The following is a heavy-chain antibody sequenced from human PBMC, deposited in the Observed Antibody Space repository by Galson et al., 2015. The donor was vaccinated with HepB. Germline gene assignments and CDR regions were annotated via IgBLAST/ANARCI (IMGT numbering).Heavy chain of an antibody. V-gene: IGHV3-21*01. D-gene: IGHD3-10*01. CDR3: ARSGEKLLWFGELLGGDFDY. Sequence: SLRLSCAASGFTFSSYSMNWVRQAPGKGLEWVSSISSSSSYIYYADSVKGRFTISRDNAKNSLYLQMNSLRAEDTAVYYCARSGEKLLWFGELLGGDFDYWGQGTLVTVSS. J-gene: IGHJ4*02. CDR1: GFTFSSYS. CDR2: ISSSSSYI.